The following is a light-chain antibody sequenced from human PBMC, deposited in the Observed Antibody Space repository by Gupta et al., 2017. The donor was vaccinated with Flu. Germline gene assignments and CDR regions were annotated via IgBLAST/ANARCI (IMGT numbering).Light chain of an antibody. CDR3: QQDCHSPLT. V-gene: IGKV3-20*01. CDR1: QSVRSSY. CDR2: GAS. J-gene: IGKJ5*01. Sequence: GTLSLSPGERATLSCRASQSVRSSYFAWYQQKLGQAPRLLIYGASSRATGIPDRFSGSGSGRDFTLTISRLEPEDFAVYYCQQDCHSPLTFGQGTRLEIK.